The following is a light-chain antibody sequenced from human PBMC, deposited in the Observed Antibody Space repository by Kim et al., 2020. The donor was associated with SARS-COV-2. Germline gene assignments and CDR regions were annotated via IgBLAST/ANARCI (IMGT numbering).Light chain of an antibody. J-gene: IGLJ3*02. CDR2: GKN. Sequence: SSELTQDPAVSVALGQTVRITCQGDSLRSYYASWYQQKPGQAPVLVIYGKNNRPSGIPDRFSGSSSGNTASLTITGAQAEDEADYYFNSRDSSGNHWAFG. V-gene: IGLV3-19*01. CDR1: SLRSYY. CDR3: NSRDSSGNHWA.